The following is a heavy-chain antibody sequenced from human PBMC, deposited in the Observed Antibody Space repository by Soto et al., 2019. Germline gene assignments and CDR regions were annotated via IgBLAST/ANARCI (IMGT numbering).Heavy chain of an antibody. CDR2: IYYSGST. D-gene: IGHD2-15*01. J-gene: IGHJ5*02. Sequence: SETLSLTCTVSGGSISSYYWSWIRQPPGKGLEWIGYIYYSGSTNYNPSLKSRVTISVDTSKNQFSLKLSSVTAADTAVYYCARSCSGGSCYQFDPWGQGTLVTVS. V-gene: IGHV4-59*08. CDR3: ARSCSGGSCYQFDP. CDR1: GGSISSYY.